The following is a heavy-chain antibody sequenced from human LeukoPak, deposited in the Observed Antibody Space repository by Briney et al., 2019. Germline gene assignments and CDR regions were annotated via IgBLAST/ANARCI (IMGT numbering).Heavy chain of an antibody. Sequence: GGSLRLSCAASGFTFSNNAMSWVRQAPGKGLEWVSGISWNSGSIGYADSVKGRFTISRDNAKNSLYLQMNSLRAEDTALYYCAKDIQVGSGSYYNGGGLDYWGQGTLVTVSS. CDR1: GFTFSNNA. CDR2: ISWNSGSI. CDR3: AKDIQVGSGSYYNGGGLDY. J-gene: IGHJ4*02. V-gene: IGHV3-9*01. D-gene: IGHD3-10*01.